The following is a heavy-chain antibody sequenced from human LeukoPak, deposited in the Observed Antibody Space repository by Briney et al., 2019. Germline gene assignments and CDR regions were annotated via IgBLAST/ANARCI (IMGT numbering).Heavy chain of an antibody. D-gene: IGHD3-22*01. Sequence: GGSLRLSCAAPGLTFSRYGMSWVRQAPGKGLEWVSGINWNGGSTGYADSVKGRFTISRDNAKNSLYLQMNSLRAEDTALYYCARATHYYESSGYDYWGQGTLVTVSS. V-gene: IGHV3-20*04. CDR3: ARATHYYESSGYDY. CDR1: GLTFSRYG. J-gene: IGHJ4*02. CDR2: INWNGGST.